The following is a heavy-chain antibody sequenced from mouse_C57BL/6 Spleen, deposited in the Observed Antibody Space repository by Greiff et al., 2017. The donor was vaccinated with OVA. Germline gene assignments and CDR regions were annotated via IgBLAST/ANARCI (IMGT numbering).Heavy chain of an antibody. CDR2: ISDGGSYT. D-gene: IGHD4-1*02. CDR3: ARDLNWDGGYFDY. V-gene: IGHV5-4*01. J-gene: IGHJ2*01. Sequence: DVKLVESGGGLVKPGGSLKLSCAASGFTFSSYAMSWVRQTPEKRLEWVATISDGGSYTYYPDNVKGRFTISRDNAKNNLYLQMSHLKSEDTAMYYCARDLNWDGGYFDYWGQGTTLTVSS. CDR1: GFTFSSYA.